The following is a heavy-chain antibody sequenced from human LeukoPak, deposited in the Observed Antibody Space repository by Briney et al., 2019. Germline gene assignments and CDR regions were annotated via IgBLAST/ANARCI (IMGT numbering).Heavy chain of an antibody. Sequence: GGSLRPSCAASGFTFSSYWMSWVRQAPGKGLEWVANIKQDGSEKYYVDSVKGRFTISRDNAKNSLYLKMNSLRAEDTAVYYCARVWVVAATHPFDYWGQGTLVTVSS. CDR2: IKQDGSEK. D-gene: IGHD2-15*01. V-gene: IGHV3-7*01. CDR1: GFTFSSYW. J-gene: IGHJ4*02. CDR3: ARVWVVAATHPFDY.